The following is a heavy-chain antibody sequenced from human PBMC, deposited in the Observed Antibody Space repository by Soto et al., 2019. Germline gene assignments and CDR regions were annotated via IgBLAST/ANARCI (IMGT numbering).Heavy chain of an antibody. Sequence: SVKVSCKASGGTFSSYAISWVRQAPGQGFEWMGGIIPIFGTANYAQKFQGRVTITADESTSTAYMELSSLRSEDTAVYYCASPLDTAMVGPYYYGMDVWGQGTTVTVSS. D-gene: IGHD5-18*01. CDR1: GGTFSSYA. CDR2: IIPIFGTA. J-gene: IGHJ6*02. CDR3: ASPLDTAMVGPYYYGMDV. V-gene: IGHV1-69*13.